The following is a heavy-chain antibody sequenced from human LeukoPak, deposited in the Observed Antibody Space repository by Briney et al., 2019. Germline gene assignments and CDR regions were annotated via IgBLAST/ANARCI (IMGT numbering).Heavy chain of an antibody. CDR3: AELGITMIGGV. V-gene: IGHV3-23*01. CDR1: GFTFSSDA. Sequence: PGGSLRLSCAASGFTFSSDAMTWVRQAPGKGLEWVSAISGAGGSTYYADSVKGRFTISRDNAKNSLYLQMDSLRAEDTAVYYCAELGITMIGGVWGKGTTVTISS. CDR2: ISGAGGST. D-gene: IGHD3-10*02. J-gene: IGHJ6*04.